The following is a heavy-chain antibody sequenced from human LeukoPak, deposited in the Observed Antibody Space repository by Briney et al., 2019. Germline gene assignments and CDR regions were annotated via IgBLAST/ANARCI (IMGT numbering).Heavy chain of an antibody. D-gene: IGHD6-6*01. CDR2: IVPIFGSA. CDR1: GGSASNYA. J-gene: IGHJ6*03. Sequence: GASVKVSCKTSGGSASNYAINWGRQAPGQGLEWMGVIVPIFGSAKYAQKVQGRVTITTDEPTTKVYMELRSLTSEDPAVFYCAKSPVAARHDYFQFMDVWGTGTTVTVSS. V-gene: IGHV1-69*05. CDR3: AKSPVAARHDYFQFMDV.